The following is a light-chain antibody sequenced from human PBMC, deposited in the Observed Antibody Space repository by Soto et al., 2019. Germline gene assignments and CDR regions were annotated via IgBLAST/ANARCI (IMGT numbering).Light chain of an antibody. CDR3: MQGSFWPWT. V-gene: IGKV2-28*01. CDR2: LGS. CDR1: ARLLHKNGYNY. J-gene: IGKJ1*01. Sequence: IVITQSPLSLSVTPGEAASISCMSSARLLHKNGYNYVDWYMQKPGQSPQLLIHLGSNRASGVPDRFSGSGSDTYFTLEISRVEADDVGVYYCMQGSFWPWTFGQGTKVDI.